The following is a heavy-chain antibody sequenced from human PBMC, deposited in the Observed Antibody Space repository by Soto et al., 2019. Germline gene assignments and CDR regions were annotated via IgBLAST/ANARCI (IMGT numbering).Heavy chain of an antibody. V-gene: IGHV3-11*05. CDR2: ISSSSSYT. CDR3: ARAQLRYFDWPYPIPDAFDF. J-gene: IGHJ3*01. Sequence: GGSLRLSCAASGFTFSDYYMSWIRQAPGKGLEWVSYISSSSSYTNYADSVKGRFTISRDNAKNSLYLQMNSLRAEDTAVYYCARAQLRYFDWPYPIPDAFDFWGQGTMVIVSS. D-gene: IGHD3-9*01. CDR1: GFTFSDYY.